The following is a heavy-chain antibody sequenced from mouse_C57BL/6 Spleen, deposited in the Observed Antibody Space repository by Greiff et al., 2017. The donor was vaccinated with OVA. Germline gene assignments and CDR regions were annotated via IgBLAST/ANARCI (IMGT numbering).Heavy chain of an antibody. J-gene: IGHJ3*01. CDR1: GYTFTDYY. Sequence: VQLQQSGPELVKPGASVKISCKASGYTFTDYYMNWVKQSHGKSLEWIGDINPNNGGTSYNQKFKGKATLTVDKSSSPAYMELRSLTSEDSAVYYGARGGYDGDDGTGAWCAYWGQGTLVTVSA. CDR3: ARGGYDGDDGTGAWCAY. D-gene: IGHD2-2*01. V-gene: IGHV1-26*01. CDR2: INPNNGGT.